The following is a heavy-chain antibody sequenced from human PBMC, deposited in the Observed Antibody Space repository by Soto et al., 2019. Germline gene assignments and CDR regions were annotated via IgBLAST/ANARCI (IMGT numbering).Heavy chain of an antibody. CDR2: ISYDGSNK. J-gene: IGHJ4*02. CDR1: GFTFSSYA. V-gene: IGHV3-30-3*01. D-gene: IGHD6-19*01. Sequence: QVQLVESGGGVVQPGRSLRLSCAASGFTFSSYAMHWVRQAPGKGLEWVAVISYDGSNKYYADSVKGRFTISRDNSKNTLYLQMNSLRAEDTAVYYCARQEAVAVAGIDYWGPGTLVTVSS. CDR3: ARQEAVAVAGIDY.